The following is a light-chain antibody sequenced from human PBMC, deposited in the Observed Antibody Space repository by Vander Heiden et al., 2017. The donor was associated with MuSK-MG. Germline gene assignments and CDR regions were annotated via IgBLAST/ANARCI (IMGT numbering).Light chain of an antibody. CDR1: QSISSY. CDR2: TAS. J-gene: IGKJ2*01. Sequence: IQMTHSPSSLSASVGDRVTNTCRASQSISSYVNWYQQKPGRAPKLLIYTASTLQSGVPSTFRGSGSGTDFTLTISSLQPEDFATYYCQQSYSLPYTFGQGTKLEIK. V-gene: IGKV1-39*01. CDR3: QQSYSLPYT.